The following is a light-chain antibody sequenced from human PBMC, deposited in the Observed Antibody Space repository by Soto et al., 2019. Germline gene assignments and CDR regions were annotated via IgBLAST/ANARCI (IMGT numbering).Light chain of an antibody. J-gene: IGLJ1*01. CDR2: DVT. Sequence: QSVLTQPASVSGSPGQSITISCPGNSSDVGTNDYVSWYQHHPGKAPILMVYDVTNRPSGVSNRFSGSKSGNTASLTISGLQAEDEADYYCSSYTTSSSYVFGTGTKVTVL. CDR3: SSYTTSSSYV. CDR1: SSDVGTNDY. V-gene: IGLV2-14*03.